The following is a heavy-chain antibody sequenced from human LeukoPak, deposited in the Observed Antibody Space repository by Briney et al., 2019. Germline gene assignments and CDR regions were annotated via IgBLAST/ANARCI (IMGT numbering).Heavy chain of an antibody. J-gene: IGHJ4*02. D-gene: IGHD2-15*01. CDR2: ISGSGGST. V-gene: IGHV3-23*01. Sequence: GGSLRLSCAASGFTFSSYAMSWVRQAPGKGLEWVSAISGSGGSTYYADSAKGRFTISRDNPRNTLYLQMNSLRAEDTAVYYCAKAPKGSCRGAFCYSFDFWAQGILVAVSS. CDR1: GFTFSSYA. CDR3: AKAPKGSCRGAFCYSFDF.